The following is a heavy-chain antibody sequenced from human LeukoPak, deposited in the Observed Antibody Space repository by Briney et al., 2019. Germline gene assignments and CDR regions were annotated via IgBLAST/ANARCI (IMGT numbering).Heavy chain of an antibody. Sequence: GASVKVSCKASGYTFTGYYMHWVRQAPGQGLEWMGWINPNSGGTNYAQKFQGRVTMTRDTSISTAYMELSRLRSDDTAVYYCARDRTMVRGVIPNNWFDPWGQGTLVTVSS. CDR3: ARDRTMVRGVIPNNWFDP. D-gene: IGHD3-10*01. V-gene: IGHV1-2*02. CDR1: GYTFTGYY. J-gene: IGHJ5*02. CDR2: INPNSGGT.